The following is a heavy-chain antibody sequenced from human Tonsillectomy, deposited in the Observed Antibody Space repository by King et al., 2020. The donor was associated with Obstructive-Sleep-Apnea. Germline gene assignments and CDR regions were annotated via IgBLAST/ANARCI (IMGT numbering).Heavy chain of an antibody. D-gene: IGHD3-3*01. J-gene: IGHJ6*02. CDR3: AGPYYDFWSGYPMGYYYYGMDV. CDR1: GFTFSSYS. CDR2: ISSSSSYI. V-gene: IGHV3-21*01. Sequence: VQLVESGGGLVKPGGSLRLSCAASGFTFSSYSMNWVRQAPGKGLEWVSSISSSSSYIYYADSVKGRFTISRDNAKNSLYLQMNSLRAEDTAVYYCAGPYYDFWSGYPMGYYYYGMDVWGQGTTVTVSS.